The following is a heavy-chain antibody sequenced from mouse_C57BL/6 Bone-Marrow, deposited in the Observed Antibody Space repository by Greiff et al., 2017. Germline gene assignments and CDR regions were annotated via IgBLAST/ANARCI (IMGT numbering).Heavy chain of an antibody. CDR3: ARDTYCYGSSHWYFDV. D-gene: IGHD1-1*01. CDR2: IYPRSGNT. V-gene: IGHV1-81*01. Sequence: QVQLQQSGAELARPGASVKLSCKASGYTFTSYGISWVKQRTGQGLEWIGEIYPRSGNTYYNEKFKGKATLTADKSSSTAYMELRSLTSEDSAVYFCARDTYCYGSSHWYFDVWGTGTTVTVSS. J-gene: IGHJ1*03. CDR1: GYTFTSYG.